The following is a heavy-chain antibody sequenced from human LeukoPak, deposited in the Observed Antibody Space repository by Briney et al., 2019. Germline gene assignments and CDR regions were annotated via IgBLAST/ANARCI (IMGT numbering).Heavy chain of an antibody. J-gene: IGHJ4*02. CDR1: GFTFSSYE. D-gene: IGHD3-9*01. CDR3: ARDFPARYDILTGSF. Sequence: GGSLRLSCAASGFTFSSYEMNWVRQAPGKGLEWVSYISSSGSTIYYADSVKGRCTISRDNAKNSLYLQMNSLRAEDTAVYYCARDFPARYDILTGSFWGQGTLVTVSS. V-gene: IGHV3-48*03. CDR2: ISSSGSTI.